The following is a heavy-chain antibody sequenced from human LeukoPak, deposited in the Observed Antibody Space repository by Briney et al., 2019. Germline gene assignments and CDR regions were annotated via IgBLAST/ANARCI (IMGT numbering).Heavy chain of an antibody. CDR1: GGSISSYY. CDR2: IHTSGST. CDR3: ARAWQWLPLDS. Sequence: SETLSLTCTVSGGSISSYYWSWIRQPAGKGLEWIGRIHTSGSTNYNPSLKSRVIMSVDTSKNQFSLKVTSVTAADAAAYYCARAWQWLPLDSWGQGTLVTVSS. V-gene: IGHV4-4*07. D-gene: IGHD6-19*01. J-gene: IGHJ4*02.